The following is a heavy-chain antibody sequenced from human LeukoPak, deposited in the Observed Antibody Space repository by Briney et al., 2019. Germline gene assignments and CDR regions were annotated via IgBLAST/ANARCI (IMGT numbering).Heavy chain of an antibody. Sequence: SQTLSLTCAISGDSVSSNSAAWNWIRQSPSRGLEWLGRTYYRSKWYNDHAVSVKSRITINPDTSKNQFSLQLNSVTPEDTAVYYCARLPYYYDTYYYYYGMDVWGQGTTVTVSS. CDR3: ARLPYYYDTYYYYYGMDV. J-gene: IGHJ6*02. CDR1: GDSVSSNSAA. D-gene: IGHD3-22*01. CDR2: TYYRSKWYN. V-gene: IGHV6-1*01.